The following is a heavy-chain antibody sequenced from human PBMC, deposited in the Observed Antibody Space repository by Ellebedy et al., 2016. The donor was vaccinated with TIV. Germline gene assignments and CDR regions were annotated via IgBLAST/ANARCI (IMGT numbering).Heavy chain of an antibody. Sequence: ASVKVSCXASGHLFTTYGIHWVRQAPGQRLEWMGWINTGNGNTKYSQKLQGRVTITRDTSATTAYMELSGLMSEDTAVYYCATREWQDPMDVWGQGTTVIVSS. CDR3: ATREWQDPMDV. D-gene: IGHD3-3*01. J-gene: IGHJ6*02. CDR1: GHLFTTYG. CDR2: INTGNGNT. V-gene: IGHV1-3*04.